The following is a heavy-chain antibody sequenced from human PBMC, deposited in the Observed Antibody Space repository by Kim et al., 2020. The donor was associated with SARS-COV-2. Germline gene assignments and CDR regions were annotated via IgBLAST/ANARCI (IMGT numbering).Heavy chain of an antibody. J-gene: IGHJ1*01. Sequence: ASVKVSCKASGYTFTSYYMHWVRQAPGQGLEWMGIINPSGGSTSYAQKFQGRVTMTRDTSTSTVYMELSSLRSEDTAVYYCARDWDGDGSGSYYKRAYFQHWGQGTLVTVSS. CDR2: INPSGGST. V-gene: IGHV1-46*01. CDR3: ARDWDGDGSGSYYKRAYFQH. CDR1: GYTFTSYY. D-gene: IGHD3-10*01.